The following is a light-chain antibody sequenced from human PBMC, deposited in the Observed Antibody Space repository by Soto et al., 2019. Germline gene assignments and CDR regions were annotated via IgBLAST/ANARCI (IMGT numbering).Light chain of an antibody. J-gene: IGKJ1*01. V-gene: IGKV1-5*01. CDR1: QSISSW. Sequence: DIQLSESPAFLSASLGDRVSITCRASQSISSWLAWYQQKPGKAPKLLIYDASSLESGVPSRFSGSGSGTEFTLTISSLRPHDFATYHCQQYNSYSWTFGQGTKVDIK. CDR2: DAS. CDR3: QQYNSYSWT.